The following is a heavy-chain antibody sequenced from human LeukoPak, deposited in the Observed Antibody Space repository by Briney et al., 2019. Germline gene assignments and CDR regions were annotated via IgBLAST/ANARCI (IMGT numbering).Heavy chain of an antibody. D-gene: IGHD5-18*01. CDR2: IYYTWNT. J-gene: IGHJ4*02. CDR1: GGSINSYY. CDR3: ARLDTAMLYFDY. V-gene: IGHV4-59*08. Sequence: PSETLSLTCTVSGGSINSYYWSWIRQPPGKGLEWIAYIYYTWNTNYNPSFGSRVTISVDTSKNQFSLKLSSVTAADTAVYYCARLDTAMLYFDYWGQGTLVTVSS.